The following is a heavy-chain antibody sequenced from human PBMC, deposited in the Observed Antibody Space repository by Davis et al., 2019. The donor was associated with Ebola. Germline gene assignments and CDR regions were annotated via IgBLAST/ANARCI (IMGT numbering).Heavy chain of an antibody. CDR3: ARVTTADAFDI. J-gene: IGHJ3*02. CDR2: INPNSGGT. Sequence: ASVKVSCKASGYTFTGYYMHWVRQAPGQGLEWMGWINPNSGGTNYAQKFQGRVTITADESTSTAYMELSSLRSEDTAVYYCARVTTADAFDIWGQGTMVTVSS. V-gene: IGHV1-2*02. CDR1: GYTFTGYY. D-gene: IGHD4-11*01.